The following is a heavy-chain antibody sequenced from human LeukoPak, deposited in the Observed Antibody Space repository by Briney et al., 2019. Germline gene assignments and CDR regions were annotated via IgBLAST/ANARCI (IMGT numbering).Heavy chain of an antibody. D-gene: IGHD4-17*01. Sequence: GGSLRLSCAASGFTVSSNYMSWVRQAPGKGLEWVSVIYSGGSTYYADSVKGRFTISRDNSKNTLYLQMNSLRAEDTAVYYCARLPASGDYAYFDYGGQGTLSPSPQ. CDR1: GFTVSSNY. CDR2: IYSGGST. J-gene: IGHJ4*02. V-gene: IGHV3-66*01. CDR3: ARLPASGDYAYFDY.